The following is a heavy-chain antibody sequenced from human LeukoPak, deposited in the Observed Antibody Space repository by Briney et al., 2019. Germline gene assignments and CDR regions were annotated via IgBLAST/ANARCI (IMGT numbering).Heavy chain of an antibody. CDR2: TYYRSKWYN. CDR1: GDSVSSNSAA. D-gene: IGHD6-19*01. CDR3: ASSPGIAVVRGMGV. J-gene: IGHJ6*02. Sequence: SQTLSLTCAISGDSVSSNSAAWNWIKQSPSRGLEWLGRTYYRSKWYNDYAVSVKSRITINPDTSKNQFSLQLNSVTPEDTAVYYCASSPGIAVVRGMGVWGQGTTVTVSS. V-gene: IGHV6-1*01.